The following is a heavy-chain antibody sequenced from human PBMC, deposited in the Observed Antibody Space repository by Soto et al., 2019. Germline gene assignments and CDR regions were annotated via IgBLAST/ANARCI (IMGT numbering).Heavy chain of an antibody. J-gene: IGHJ4*02. CDR1: GGSISSGNYC. Sequence: QVQLQESGPGLVKPSQTLSLTCTVSGGSISSGNYCWSWIRQHPGKGLEWIGHIYYMGNTYFNPSLKSRVSISVDTSKNQFSLNLTSVTAADTAVYYCARWRYREVDSWGQGTLVTVSS. D-gene: IGHD3-16*02. V-gene: IGHV4-31*03. CDR3: ARWRYREVDS. CDR2: IYYMGNT.